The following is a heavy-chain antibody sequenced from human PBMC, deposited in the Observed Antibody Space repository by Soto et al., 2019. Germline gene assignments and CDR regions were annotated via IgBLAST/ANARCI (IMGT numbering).Heavy chain of an antibody. CDR3: ARDGGRHSGGIDY. Sequence: QVQLVQSGSEVKKPGSSVNVSCKASGGTFSSDSINWVRQAPGQGLEWMGEIIPIFGTANYAQKFQGRVTITADESTSTAYMELSSLRSEDTAVYYCARDGGRHSGGIDYWGQGTLVTVSS. D-gene: IGHD1-26*01. V-gene: IGHV1-69*01. J-gene: IGHJ4*02. CDR2: IIPIFGTA. CDR1: GGTFSSDS.